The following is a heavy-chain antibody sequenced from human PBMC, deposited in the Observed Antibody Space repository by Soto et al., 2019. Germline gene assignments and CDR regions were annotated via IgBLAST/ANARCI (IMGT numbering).Heavy chain of an antibody. Sequence: VKVSCKASGYTFASYDINWVRQAPGQGLEWMGWMNPNSGDTGYAQKFLGRVTMTRDSSIRTVYMELSSLSSEDTAVYYCARVNYYGSGSYEDFFYYYGMDVWGQGTTVTVSS. J-gene: IGHJ6*02. CDR2: MNPNSGDT. CDR3: ARVNYYGSGSYEDFFYYYGMDV. CDR1: GYTFASYD. D-gene: IGHD3-10*01. V-gene: IGHV1-8*01.